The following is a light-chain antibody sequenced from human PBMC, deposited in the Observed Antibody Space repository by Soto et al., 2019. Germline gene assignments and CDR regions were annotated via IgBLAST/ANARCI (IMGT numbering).Light chain of an antibody. J-gene: IGLJ2*01. Sequence: QAVLTQIASVSGSPGQSITISCAGTGSDVGGYNSVSWYQQHPGSVPRLLIYDVTHRPSGVSDRFSGSKSDNTASLSISYLQAEDEATYYCRSYTTTSLVVFGGGTQLTVL. CDR2: DVT. CDR3: RSYTTTSLVV. V-gene: IGLV2-14*01. CDR1: GSDVGGYNS.